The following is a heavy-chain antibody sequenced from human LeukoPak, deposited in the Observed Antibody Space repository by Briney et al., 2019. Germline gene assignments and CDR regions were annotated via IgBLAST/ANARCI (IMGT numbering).Heavy chain of an antibody. Sequence: ASVKVSCKASGYIFTDYYMHWVRQAPGQGLEWMGRINPNSGGTNYAQKFQGRVTMTRDTSISTAYMELSRLRSDDTAVYYCARGRAREDIVVVPAANIYLGDFDYWGQGTLVTVSS. D-gene: IGHD2-2*01. CDR1: GYIFTDYY. CDR3: ARGRAREDIVVVPAANIYLGDFDY. J-gene: IGHJ4*02. CDR2: INPNSGGT. V-gene: IGHV1-2*06.